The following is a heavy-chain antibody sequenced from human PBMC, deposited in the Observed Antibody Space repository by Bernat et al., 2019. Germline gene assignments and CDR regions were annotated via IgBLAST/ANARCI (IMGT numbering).Heavy chain of an antibody. CDR2: IYYSGST. D-gene: IGHD3-9*01. V-gene: IGHV4-39*01. CDR1: GGSISSSSYY. Sequence: QLQLQESGPGLVKPSETLSLTCTVSGGSISSSSYYWGWVRQPPGKGLEWIGSIYYSGSTYYNPSHKSRITISVDTSKNPFSLKLGFVTAADTAVYYCARGFRLNKYLFDYWGQGTLVPVS. J-gene: IGHJ4*02. CDR3: ARGFRLNKYLFDY.